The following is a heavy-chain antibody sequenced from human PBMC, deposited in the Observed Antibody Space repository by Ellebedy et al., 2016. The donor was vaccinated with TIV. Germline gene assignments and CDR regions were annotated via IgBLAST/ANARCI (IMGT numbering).Heavy chain of an antibody. CDR1: GYTFTSYD. J-gene: IGHJ4*02. CDR3: ARGGLGDDSSGEFAGY. D-gene: IGHD3-22*01. V-gene: IGHV1-8*01. CDR2: MNPNSGNT. Sequence: ASVKVSCXASGYTFTSYDINWVRQATGQGLEWMGWMNPNSGNTGHAPKFQGRVTMTRHTSISTAYMELSSLRSEDTAVYYCARGGLGDDSSGEFAGYWGQGTLVTVSS.